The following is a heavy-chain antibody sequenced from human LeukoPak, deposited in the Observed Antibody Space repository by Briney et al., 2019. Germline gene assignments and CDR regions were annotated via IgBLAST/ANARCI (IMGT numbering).Heavy chain of an antibody. CDR3: ARARLYCSRTSCYPNFDY. J-gene: IGHJ4*02. CDR2: INHSGST. CDR1: GGSFSGYY. D-gene: IGHD2-2*01. V-gene: IGHV4-34*01. Sequence: SETLSLTCAVYGGSFSGYYWSWIRQPPGKGLEWIGEINHSGSTNYNPSLKSRVTISVDTSKNQFSLKLSSVTAADTAVYYCARARLYCSRTSCYPNFDYWGQGTLGTVSS.